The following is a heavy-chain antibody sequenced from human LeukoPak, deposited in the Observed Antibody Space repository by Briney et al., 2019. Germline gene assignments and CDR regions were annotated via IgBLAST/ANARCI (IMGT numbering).Heavy chain of an antibody. CDR2: INSDGSST. CDR1: GGSFSGYY. Sequence: ETLSLTCAVYGGSFSGYYWSWIRQPPGKGLVWVSRINSDGSSTSYADSVKGRFTISRDNAKNTLYLQMNSLRAEDTAVYYCAREREDYGGFDYWGQGTLVTVSS. D-gene: IGHD4-23*01. V-gene: IGHV3-74*01. J-gene: IGHJ4*02. CDR3: AREREDYGGFDY.